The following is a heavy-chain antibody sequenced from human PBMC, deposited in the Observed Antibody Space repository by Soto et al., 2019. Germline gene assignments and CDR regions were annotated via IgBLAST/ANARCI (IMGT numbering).Heavy chain of an antibody. CDR1: GGSFSGYY. D-gene: IGHD3-16*02. CDR3: ARSAVIAVDY. V-gene: IGHV4-34*01. Sequence: SDTLSLTCAVYGGSFSGYYWSWIRQPPGKGLEWIGEINHSGSTNYNPSLKSRVTISVDTSKNQFSLKLSSVTAADTAVYYCARSAVIAVDYWGQGTLVTVSS. CDR2: INHSGST. J-gene: IGHJ4*02.